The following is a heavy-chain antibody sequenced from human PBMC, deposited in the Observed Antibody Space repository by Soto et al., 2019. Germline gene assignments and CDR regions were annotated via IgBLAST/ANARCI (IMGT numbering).Heavy chain of an antibody. V-gene: IGHV3-23*01. Sequence: GGSLRLSCAASGFTFSSYAMSWVRQAPGKGLEWVSAISGSGGSTYYADSVKGRFTISRDNSKNTLYLQMNSLRAEDTAVYYCAGTALRDRITGTTLGRDYWGQGTLVTVSS. J-gene: IGHJ4*02. CDR1: GFTFSSYA. D-gene: IGHD1-20*01. CDR2: ISGSGGST. CDR3: AGTALRDRITGTTLGRDY.